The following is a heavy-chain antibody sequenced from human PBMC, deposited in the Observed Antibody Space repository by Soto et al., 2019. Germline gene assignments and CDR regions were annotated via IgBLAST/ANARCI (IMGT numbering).Heavy chain of an antibody. D-gene: IGHD3-3*01. CDR1: GGSISSSSYY. CDR3: ARRRSGSPFDY. J-gene: IGHJ4*02. CDR2: IYYSGST. Sequence: TSETLSLTCTVSGGSISSSSYYWVWIRQPPGKGLEWIGTIYYSGSTYYNPSLKSRVTISADTSKNQFSLRLNSVTAADTAVFYCARRRSGSPFDYWGQGSLVTVSS. V-gene: IGHV4-39*01.